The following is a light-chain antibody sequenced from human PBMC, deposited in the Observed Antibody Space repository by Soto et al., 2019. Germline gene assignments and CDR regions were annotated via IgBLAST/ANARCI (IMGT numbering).Light chain of an antibody. V-gene: IGKV3-20*01. Sequence: EFVLTQPPGTLSLSPGERATLSCRASQTVRNNYLAWYQQKPGQAPRLLIYDASSRATGIPDRFSGGGSGTDFPLAISKLEPEDFAVYYCQQFSSYPLTFRGGPKVEIK. CDR2: DAS. CDR1: QTVRNNY. J-gene: IGKJ4*01. CDR3: QQFSSYPLT.